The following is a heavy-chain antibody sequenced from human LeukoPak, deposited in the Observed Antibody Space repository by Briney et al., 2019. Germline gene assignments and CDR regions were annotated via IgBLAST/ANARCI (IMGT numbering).Heavy chain of an antibody. D-gene: IGHD3-22*01. Sequence: SETLSLTCTVSGGSISSYYWSWIRQPPGKGLEWIGYIYYGGSTNYNPSLKSRVTISVDTSKNQFSLKLSSVTAADTAVYYCASLGGDYYDSSGAWWFDPWGQGTLVTVSS. CDR1: GGSISSYY. CDR2: IYYGGST. CDR3: ASLGGDYYDSSGAWWFDP. J-gene: IGHJ5*02. V-gene: IGHV4-59*08.